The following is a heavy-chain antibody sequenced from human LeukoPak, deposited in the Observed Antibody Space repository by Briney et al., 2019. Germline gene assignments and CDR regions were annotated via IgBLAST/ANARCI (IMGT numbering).Heavy chain of an antibody. Sequence: SETLSLTCTVSGGSISSYYWSWIRQPPGKGLEWIGYIYYGGSINYNSSRRSGVTISVDTSKNQISRNLSTVSAAYTADYSCARFEWELSWVETSGHGTLVTASS. D-gene: IGHD1-26*01. V-gene: IGHV4-59*12. CDR3: ARFEWELSWVET. J-gene: IGHJ5*01. CDR1: GGSISSYY. CDR2: IYYGGSI.